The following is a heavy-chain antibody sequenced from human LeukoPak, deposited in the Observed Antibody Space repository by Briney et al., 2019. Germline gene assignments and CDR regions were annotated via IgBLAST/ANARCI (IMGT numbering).Heavy chain of an antibody. J-gene: IGHJ4*02. V-gene: IGHV4-34*01. CDR3: ARGRRNYYYGSGSYYNLYY. CDR1: GESFSGYY. CDR2: INHSGST. D-gene: IGHD3-10*01. Sequence: PSETLSLTCAVYGESFSGYYWSWIRQPPGKGLEWIGEINHSGSTNYNPSLKSRVTISVDTSKNQFSLKLSSVTAADTAVYYCARGRRNYYYGSGSYYNLYYWGQGTLVTVSS.